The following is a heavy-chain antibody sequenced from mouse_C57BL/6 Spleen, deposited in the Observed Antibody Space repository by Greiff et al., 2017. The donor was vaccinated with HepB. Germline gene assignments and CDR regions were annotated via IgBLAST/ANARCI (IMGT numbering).Heavy chain of an antibody. CDR3: ARSSGLRLRGFAY. J-gene: IGHJ3*01. D-gene: IGHD3-2*02. Sequence: VKLQQPGAELVKPGASVKLSCKASGYTFTSYWMHWVKQRPGRGLEWIGRIDPNSGGTKYNEKFKSKATLTVDKPSSTAYMQLSSLTSEDSAVYSCARSSGLRLRGFAYWGQGTLVTVSA. V-gene: IGHV1-72*01. CDR2: IDPNSGGT. CDR1: GYTFTSYW.